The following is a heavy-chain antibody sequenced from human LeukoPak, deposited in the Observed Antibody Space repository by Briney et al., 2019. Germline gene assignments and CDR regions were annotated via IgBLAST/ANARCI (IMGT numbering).Heavy chain of an antibody. CDR2: IYYSGSA. CDR1: GGSISSYY. CDR3: ARQIDYGDYFWFDP. V-gene: IGHV4-59*08. J-gene: IGHJ5*02. D-gene: IGHD4-17*01. Sequence: PSETPSLTCTVSGGSISSYYWSWIRQPPGKGLEWIGYIYYSGSANYNPSLESRVTISVDTSKNQFSLKLSSVTAADTAVYYCARQIDYGDYFWFDPWGQGTLVTVSS.